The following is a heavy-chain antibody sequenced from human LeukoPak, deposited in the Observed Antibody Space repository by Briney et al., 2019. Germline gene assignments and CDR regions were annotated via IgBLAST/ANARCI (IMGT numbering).Heavy chain of an antibody. V-gene: IGHV4-34*01. CDR1: GGSFSGYY. Sequence: SETLSLTCAVYGGSFSGYYWSWIRQPPGKGLEWIGEINHSGSTNCNPSLKSRVTISVDTSKNQFSLKLSSVTAADTAVYYCARVSASTWAFDIWGQGTMVTVSS. J-gene: IGHJ3*02. CDR3: ARVSASTWAFDI. D-gene: IGHD5/OR15-5a*01. CDR2: INHSGST.